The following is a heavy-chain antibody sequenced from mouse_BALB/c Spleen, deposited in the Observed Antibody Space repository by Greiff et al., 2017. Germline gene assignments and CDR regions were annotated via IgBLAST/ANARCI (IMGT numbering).Heavy chain of an antibody. CDR1: GYTFTSYW. CDR2: INPSTGYT. Sequence: VQLVESGAELAKPGASVKMSCKASGYTFTSYWMHWVKQRPGQGLEWIGYINPSTGYTEYNQKFKDKATLTADKSSSTAYMQLSSLTSEDSAVYYCARGVYGYDAGSYAMDYWGQGTSVTVSS. D-gene: IGHD2-14*01. V-gene: IGHV1-7*01. CDR3: ARGVYGYDAGSYAMDY. J-gene: IGHJ4*01.